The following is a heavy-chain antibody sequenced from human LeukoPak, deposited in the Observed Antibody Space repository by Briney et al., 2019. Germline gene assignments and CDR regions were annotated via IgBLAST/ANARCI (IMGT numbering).Heavy chain of an antibody. V-gene: IGHV1-3*01. Sequence: GASVKVSCKASGYTFTSYAMHWVRQAPGQRLEWMGWINAGNGNTKYSQKFQGRVTITRDMSLRTAYIELSSLRSEDSAVYYWARPRRDCSSTSCKEGGMDVWGQGTTVTVSS. J-gene: IGHJ6*02. CDR3: ARPRRDCSSTSCKEGGMDV. D-gene: IGHD2-2*01. CDR1: GYTFTSYA. CDR2: INAGNGNT.